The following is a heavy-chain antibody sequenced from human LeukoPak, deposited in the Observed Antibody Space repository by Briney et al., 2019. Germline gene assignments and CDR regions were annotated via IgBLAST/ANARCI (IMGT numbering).Heavy chain of an antibody. CDR3: ARGIRD. V-gene: IGHV4-34*01. Sequence: SETLSLTCAVYGGSFSGYYWSWIRQPPGKGLEWIREINHSGSTNYNPSLKSRVTISVDTSKNQSSLKLSSVTAADTAVYYCARGIRDWGQGTLVTVSS. CDR1: GGSFSGYY. CDR2: INHSGST. D-gene: IGHD3-3*02. J-gene: IGHJ4*02.